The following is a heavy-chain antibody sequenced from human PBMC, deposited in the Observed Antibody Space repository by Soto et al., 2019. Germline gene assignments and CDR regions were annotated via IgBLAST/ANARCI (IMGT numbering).Heavy chain of an antibody. D-gene: IGHD5-18*01. V-gene: IGHV3-74*01. J-gene: IGHJ4*02. Sequence: PGGSLRLSCAASGFTFSSYWMHWVRQAPGKGLVWVSRINSDGSSTSYADSVKGRFTISRDNAKNTLYLQMNSLRAEDTAVYYCAVVSGYSYGYYFDYWGQGTLVTVSS. CDR3: AVVSGYSYGYYFDY. CDR2: INSDGSST. CDR1: GFTFSSYW.